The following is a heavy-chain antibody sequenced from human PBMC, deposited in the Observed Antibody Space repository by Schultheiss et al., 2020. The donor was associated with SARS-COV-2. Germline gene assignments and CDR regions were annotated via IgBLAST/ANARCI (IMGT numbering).Heavy chain of an antibody. V-gene: IGHV3-21*01. J-gene: IGHJ6*02. Sequence: GGSLRLSCAASGFTFSSYSMNWVRQAPGKGLEWVSSISSRSSYIYYADSLKGRFTISRDNAKNSLYLQMNSLRAEDTAVYYCARVQGIQLWEDYGMDVWGQGTTVTVSS. CDR1: GFTFSSYS. CDR2: ISSRSSYI. CDR3: ARVQGIQLWEDYGMDV. D-gene: IGHD5-18*01.